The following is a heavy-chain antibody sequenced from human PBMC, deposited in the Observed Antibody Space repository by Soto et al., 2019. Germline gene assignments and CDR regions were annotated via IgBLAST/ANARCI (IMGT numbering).Heavy chain of an antibody. Sequence: SGPTLVNPTQTLTLTCTFSGFSLSTSGMCVSWIRQPPGKALEWLARIDWDDDKYYSTSLKTRLTISKDTSKNQVVLTMTNMDPVDTATYYCARIVWGLSTNNPVMDVWGQGTTVTVSS. CDR3: ARIVWGLSTNNPVMDV. CDR2: IDWDDDK. V-gene: IGHV2-70*11. D-gene: IGHD7-27*01. J-gene: IGHJ6*02. CDR1: GFSLSTSGMC.